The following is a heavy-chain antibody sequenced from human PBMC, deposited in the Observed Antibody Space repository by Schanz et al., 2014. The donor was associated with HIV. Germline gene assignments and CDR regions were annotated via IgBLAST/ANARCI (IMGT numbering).Heavy chain of an antibody. J-gene: IGHJ4*02. CDR3: ARGLGY. V-gene: IGHV3-66*01. CDR1: RFTFSSFA. CDR2: IHSGGST. Sequence: VQLVESGGGVVQPGRSLRLSCAASRFTFSSFAMSWVRQAPGKGLEWVSIIHSGGSTYYADSVKGRFTISRDSSKNTLFLQMNSLRAEDTAVYYCARGLGYWGQGTLVTVSS.